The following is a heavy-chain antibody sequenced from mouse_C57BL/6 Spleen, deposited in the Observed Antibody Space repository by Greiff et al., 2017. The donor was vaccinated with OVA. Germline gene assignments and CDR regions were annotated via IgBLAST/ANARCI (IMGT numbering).Heavy chain of an antibody. D-gene: IGHD1-1*01. Sequence: DVHLVESGGGLVKPGGSLKLSCAASGFTFSDYGMHWVRQAPEKGLEWVAYISSGSSTIYYADTVKGRFTISRDNAKNTLFLQMTSLRSEDTAMYYCAKGGITTVVATDAMDYWGQGTSVTVSS. V-gene: IGHV5-17*01. CDR3: AKGGITTVVATDAMDY. CDR2: ISSGSSTI. CDR1: GFTFSDYG. J-gene: IGHJ4*01.